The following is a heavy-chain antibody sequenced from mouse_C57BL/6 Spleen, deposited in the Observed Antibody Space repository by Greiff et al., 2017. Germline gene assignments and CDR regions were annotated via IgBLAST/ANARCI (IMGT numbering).Heavy chain of an antibody. CDR3: ARQPPFITTVVATDY. D-gene: IGHD1-1*01. J-gene: IGHJ2*01. CDR1: GFTFSSYG. V-gene: IGHV5-6*02. Sequence: DVKLVESGGDLVKPGGSLKLSCAASGFTFSSYGMSWVRQTPDKRLEWVATISSGGSYTYYPDSVKGRFTISRDNAKNTLYLQMSSLKSEDTAMYYCARQPPFITTVVATDYWGQGTTLTVSS. CDR2: ISSGGSYT.